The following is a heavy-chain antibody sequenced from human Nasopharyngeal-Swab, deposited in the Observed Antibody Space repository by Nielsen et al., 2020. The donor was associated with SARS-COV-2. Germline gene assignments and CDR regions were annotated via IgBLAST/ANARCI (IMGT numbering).Heavy chain of an antibody. CDR1: GFSLSTTRMC. V-gene: IGHV2-70*01. Sequence: SGPTLLKPTQTLTLTFTFSGFSLSTTRMCVSWIRQPPGKSLEWLSLIDWDDDKYYSTSLKTRLTISKDTSKNQVVLTMTNMDPVDTATYYCARTYYYDSNGYSSRDYWGQGTLGTVSS. CDR3: ARTYYYDSNGYSSRDY. D-gene: IGHD3-22*01. J-gene: IGHJ4*02. CDR2: IDWDDDK.